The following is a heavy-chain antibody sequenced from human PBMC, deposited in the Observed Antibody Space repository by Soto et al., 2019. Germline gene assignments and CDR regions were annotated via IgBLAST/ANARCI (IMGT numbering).Heavy chain of an antibody. Sequence: PGESLKISWQSSGYRFTSNSITWERQVPGKGLEWMGRIDPLDSQTNYSASFEGHVTFSADKSINTAFLQWTSLRASDTATYFCTRHAVITSGGVIVSHWFDPWGQGTPVTVSS. D-gene: IGHD3-16*02. CDR3: TRHAVITSGGVIVSHWFDP. V-gene: IGHV5-10-1*01. CDR1: GYRFTSNS. CDR2: IDPLDSQT. J-gene: IGHJ5*02.